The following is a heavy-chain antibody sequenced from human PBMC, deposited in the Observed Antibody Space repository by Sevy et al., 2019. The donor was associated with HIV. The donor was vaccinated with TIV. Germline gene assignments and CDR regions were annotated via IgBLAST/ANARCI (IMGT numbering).Heavy chain of an antibody. CDR3: ATGNSPIVSYGRNCGFDY. J-gene: IGHJ4*02. D-gene: IGHD4-17*01. CDR1: GFTFSSYA. V-gene: IGHV3-23*01. Sequence: GGSLRLSCAGSGFTFSSYAMSWVRQAPGRGVEWVSAISGSGGGTYYGDSVKRRFTLTRDNSKYTLYLQINSLSAEDTAVAYCATGNSPIVSYGRNCGFDYWGQGTLVTVSS. CDR2: ISGSGGGT.